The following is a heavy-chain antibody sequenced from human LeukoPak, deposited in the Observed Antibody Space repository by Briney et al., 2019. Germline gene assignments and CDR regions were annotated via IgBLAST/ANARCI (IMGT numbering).Heavy chain of an antibody. V-gene: IGHV1-3*01. CDR1: GYTFTIYA. J-gene: IGHJ4*02. CDR2: INAGNGNT. D-gene: IGHD3-10*01. Sequence: ASVKVSFKASGYTFTIYAMHWVRQAPGQRLEWMGWINAGNGNTKYSQKFQGRVTITRDTSASTAYMELSSLRSEDTAVYYCARGPHGFGELSPLDYWGQGTLVTVSS. CDR3: ARGPHGFGELSPLDY.